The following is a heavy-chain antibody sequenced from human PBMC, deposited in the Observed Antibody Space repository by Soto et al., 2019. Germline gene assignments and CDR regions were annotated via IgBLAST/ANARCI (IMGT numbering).Heavy chain of an antibody. J-gene: IGHJ4*02. CDR2: ISGGGDST. CDR3: AKDPRIAAID. D-gene: IGHD6-6*01. Sequence: GGSLRLSCAVSGFTFSSYAMSWVRQPPGKGLEWVSAISGGGDSTYYTVSVRGRFTISRDNPKNTLYLQMNSLRAEDTAVYYCAKDPRIAAIDWGQGTLVTVSS. V-gene: IGHV3-23*01. CDR1: GFTFSSYA.